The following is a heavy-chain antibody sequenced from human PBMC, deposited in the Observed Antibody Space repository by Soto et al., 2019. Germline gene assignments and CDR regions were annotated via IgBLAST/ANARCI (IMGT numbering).Heavy chain of an antibody. V-gene: IGHV4-39*01. D-gene: IGHD3-3*01. CDR1: GGSISSSSYY. CDR2: IYYSGST. J-gene: IGHJ4*02. CDR3: ARHRFWSGYYVLDY. Sequence: KHSETLSLTCTVSGGSISSSSYYWGWIRQPPGKGLEWIGSIYYSGSTYYNPSLKSRVTISVDTSKNQFSLKLSSVTAADTAVYYCARHRFWSGYYVLDYWGQGTLVTVSS.